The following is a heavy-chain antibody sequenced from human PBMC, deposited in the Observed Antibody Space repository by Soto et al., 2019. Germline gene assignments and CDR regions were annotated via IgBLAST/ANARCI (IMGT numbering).Heavy chain of an antibody. CDR1: GGSITTGGRY. CDR3: AQALVFTGGDGFDI. V-gene: IGHV4-31*02. D-gene: IGHD1-1*01. CDR2: IYYSGNT. Sequence: QVRLQEWGPGLVKPSQTLSLKCSVSGGSITTGGRYWSWIRQLPGKGLEWIGAIYYSGNTYYNEYRKSRVTISVEAAKNQFSLKLSSVTAADTAVYYCAQALVFTGGDGFDIWGQGRLVTVSS. J-gene: IGHJ3*02.